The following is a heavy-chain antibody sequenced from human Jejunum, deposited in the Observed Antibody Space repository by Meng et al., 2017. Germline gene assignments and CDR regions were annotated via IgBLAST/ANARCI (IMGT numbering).Heavy chain of an antibody. CDR3: AHQRWYKDSEY. Sequence: QITLEESGPTLVKPRQTLTLTLTFSGFSIKTAGVGVGWIRQPPGKALEWLAVIYWNDETRYSPSLKSRLTISKDTSKSQVVLTMTNMDPVDTATYFCAHQRWYKDSEYWGRGALVTVSS. CDR1: GFSIKTAGVG. V-gene: IGHV2-5*01. D-gene: IGHD6-13*01. J-gene: IGHJ4*02. CDR2: IYWNDET.